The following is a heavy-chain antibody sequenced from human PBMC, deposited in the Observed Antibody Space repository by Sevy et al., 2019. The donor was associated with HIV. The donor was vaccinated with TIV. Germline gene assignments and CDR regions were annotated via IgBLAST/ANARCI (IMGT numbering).Heavy chain of an antibody. D-gene: IGHD2-8*01. CDR1: GFTFSKYS. J-gene: IGHJ4*02. CDR2: LSFGCGEI. CDR3: ARAGCTNSHDY. Sequence: GGSLRLSCAASGFTFSKYSMSWVRQPPGKGLEWVSTLSFGCGEINYADSVKGRFTISRDNSKSSVYLQMNNLRPEDTAVYYCARAGCTNSHDYWGQGTLVTVSS. V-gene: IGHV3-23*01.